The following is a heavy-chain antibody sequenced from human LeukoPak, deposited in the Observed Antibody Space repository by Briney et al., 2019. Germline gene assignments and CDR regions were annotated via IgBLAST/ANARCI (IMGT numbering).Heavy chain of an antibody. CDR1: GFSFSAYW. D-gene: IGHD6-19*01. Sequence: GSLRLSCAASGFSFSAYWMNWVRQAPGKGLEWVANINQEGGEKYYVDSVKGRFTISRDNAKNSLHLHMNSLRPEDTAVYYCARGTGWYPDYWGQGTLVTVSS. J-gene: IGHJ4*02. CDR2: INQEGGEK. CDR3: ARGTGWYPDY. V-gene: IGHV3-7*01.